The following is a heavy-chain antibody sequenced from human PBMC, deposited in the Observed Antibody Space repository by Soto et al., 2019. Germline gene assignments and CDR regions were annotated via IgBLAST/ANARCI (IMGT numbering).Heavy chain of an antibody. CDR3: VKDRSDTWSFDY. D-gene: IGHD2-8*02. CDR2: VSHDGTLY. CDR1: GFIYSSCA. Sequence: QVQLVESGGGVVQPGRSLRLSCSASGFIYSSCAMHWVRQVPGKGLEWLAVVSHDGTLYPYADSVKGRFTISRDNSRKILYLQINSLRPDDTAVYYCVKDRSDTWSFDYWGQGTLVTVSS. V-gene: IGHV3-30*18. J-gene: IGHJ4*02.